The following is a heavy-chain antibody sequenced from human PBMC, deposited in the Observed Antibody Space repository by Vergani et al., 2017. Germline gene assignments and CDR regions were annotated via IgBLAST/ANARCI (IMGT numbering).Heavy chain of an antibody. CDR2: IYDNGNT. CDR1: GVSIKSRSYY. Sequence: QLQLQESGPGLVKPSETLSLTCAVSGVSIKSRSYYWGWIRQSPGKGLEWIGSIYDNGNTYYNPSLKSRVAISADTSKNQVSLNLGSVTAADTAVYYCARNRAIELAGRMHYYYAIDVWGQGTTVTVSS. D-gene: IGHD5-24*01. CDR3: ARNRAIELAGRMHYYYAIDV. V-gene: IGHV4-39*01. J-gene: IGHJ6*02.